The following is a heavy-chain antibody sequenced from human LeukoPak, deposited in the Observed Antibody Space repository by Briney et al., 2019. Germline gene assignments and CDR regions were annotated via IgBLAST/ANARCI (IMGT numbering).Heavy chain of an antibody. CDR2: ISGSGGST. D-gene: IGHD3-22*01. CDR3: AKTASWYYDGSGMYYFDY. Sequence: GGSLRLSCAASGFTFSSYAMSWVRQAPGKGLEWVSAISGSGGSTYYADSVKGRFTISRDSSKNTLYLQMNSLRAEDTAVYYCAKTASWYYDGSGMYYFDYWGQGTLVTVSS. V-gene: IGHV3-23*01. J-gene: IGHJ4*02. CDR1: GFTFSSYA.